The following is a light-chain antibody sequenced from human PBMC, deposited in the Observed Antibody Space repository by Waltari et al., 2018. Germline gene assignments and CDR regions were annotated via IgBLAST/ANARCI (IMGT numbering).Light chain of an antibody. CDR3: CSYAGSGTLV. CDR2: EFT. V-gene: IGLV2-23*02. CDR1: SSDVGNYDL. Sequence: QSALTQPASVSGSPGQSITISCTGTSSDVGNYDLVSWYQQHPGKAPNLMIYEFTKRPSWVSNRFSGSKSGNTASLTVSGLQAEDEADYYCCSYAGSGTLVFGGGTKLTVL. J-gene: IGLJ2*01.